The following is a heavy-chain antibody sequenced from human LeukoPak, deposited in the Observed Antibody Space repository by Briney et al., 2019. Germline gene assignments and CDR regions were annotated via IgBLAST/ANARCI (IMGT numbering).Heavy chain of an antibody. J-gene: IGHJ1*01. Sequence: PGGSLRLSCAASGFTFSDYSMNWVRQAPGKGLEWVSSISSSGTIHYADSVKGRFTISRDNAKNSLYLQMNSLRDEDTAVYYCARDRVGRYFGWPGLTTGGQGTLVTVSS. CDR1: GFTFSDYS. CDR2: ISSSGTI. D-gene: IGHD3-9*01. V-gene: IGHV3-69-1*01. CDR3: ARDRVGRYFGWPGLTT.